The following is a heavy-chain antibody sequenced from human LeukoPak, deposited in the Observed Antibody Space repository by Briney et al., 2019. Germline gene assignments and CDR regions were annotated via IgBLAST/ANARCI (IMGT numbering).Heavy chain of an antibody. Sequence: GESLKISCKGSGYSFTSYWIGWVRQMPGKGLEWMGIIYPGDSDTRYSPSFQGQVTISADKSISTAYLQWSSLKASDTAMYYCARLGGYSGYVAAYYMDVWGKGTTVTVSS. CDR2: IYPGDSDT. D-gene: IGHD5-12*01. V-gene: IGHV5-51*01. CDR3: ARLGGYSGYVAAYYMDV. CDR1: GYSFTSYW. J-gene: IGHJ6*03.